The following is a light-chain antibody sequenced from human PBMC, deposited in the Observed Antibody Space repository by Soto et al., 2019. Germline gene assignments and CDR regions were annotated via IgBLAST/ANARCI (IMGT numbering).Light chain of an antibody. Sequence: IAMTQSPATLSVSPGESATRSCRASQSVSSNLAWYQQKPGQAPRLLIYGASTRATGIPARFSGSGSGTEFTLTISSLHSEDFAVYYCQQYNNWPPLTFGGGTKVHI. CDR2: GAS. V-gene: IGKV3-15*01. CDR1: QSVSSN. J-gene: IGKJ4*01. CDR3: QQYNNWPPLT.